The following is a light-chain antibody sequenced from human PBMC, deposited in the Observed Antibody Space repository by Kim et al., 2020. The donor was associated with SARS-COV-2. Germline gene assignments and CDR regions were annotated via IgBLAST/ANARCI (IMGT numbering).Light chain of an antibody. Sequence: IQLTQSPSSLSASVGDRVTITCRASQGITTYLAWYQQKPGKAPKLLIYAASTLQSGVPSRFSGSGSGTDFTLTISSLQPEDFATYYCLQLNTYSPRPFGPGTKVDIK. CDR3: LQLNTYSPRP. J-gene: IGKJ3*01. CDR1: QGITTY. CDR2: AAS. V-gene: IGKV1-9*01.